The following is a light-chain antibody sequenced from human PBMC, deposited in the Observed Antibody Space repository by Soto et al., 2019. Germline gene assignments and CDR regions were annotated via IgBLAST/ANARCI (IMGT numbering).Light chain of an antibody. Sequence: QSVLTQPASVSGSPGQSITISCSGTSSDVGSYNLVSWYQQHPGKAPKLLIYEVSKRPSGVSDRFSGSKSGNTASLTISGLPAEDEADYSCSSYGGRSTYVVFGGGTQLTVL. V-gene: IGLV2-23*02. CDR2: EVS. CDR1: SSDVGSYNL. CDR3: SSYGGRSTYVV. J-gene: IGLJ2*01.